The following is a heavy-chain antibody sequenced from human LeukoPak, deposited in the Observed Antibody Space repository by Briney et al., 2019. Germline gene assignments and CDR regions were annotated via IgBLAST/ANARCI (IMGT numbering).Heavy chain of an antibody. Sequence: GGSLRLSCAASGFTFSSYWMSWVRQAPGKGLEWVANIKQDGSEKYYVDSVKGRFTISRDNAKNSLYLQMNSLRVEDTAVYYCARDGAPDAHCSSTTCAIRWGQGTLVTVSS. CDR2: IKQDGSEK. CDR1: GFTFSSYW. CDR3: ARDGAPDAHCSSTTCAIR. D-gene: IGHD2-2*01. V-gene: IGHV3-7*01. J-gene: IGHJ4*02.